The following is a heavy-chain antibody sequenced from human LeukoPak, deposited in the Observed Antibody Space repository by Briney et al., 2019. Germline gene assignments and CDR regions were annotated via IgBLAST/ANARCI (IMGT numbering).Heavy chain of an antibody. D-gene: IGHD1-1*01. V-gene: IGHV3-74*01. CDR2: TNTDGSST. J-gene: IGHJ4*02. Sequence: GGSLRLSCAASGFTFSSSWMHWVRQAPGKGLVWVSRTNTDGSSTSYADSVKGRFTISRDNAKNTLYLQMNSLRAEDTAVYYCARDRVKLERRGMYFDYWGQGTLVTVSS. CDR3: ARDRVKLERRGMYFDY. CDR1: GFTFSSSW.